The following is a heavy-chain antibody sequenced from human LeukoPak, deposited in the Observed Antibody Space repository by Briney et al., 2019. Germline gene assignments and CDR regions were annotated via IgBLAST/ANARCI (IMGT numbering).Heavy chain of an antibody. Sequence: RGSLRLSCAASGFTFSSYGMHWVRQAPGKGLEWVAVISYDGSNKYYADSVKGRFTISRDNSKNTLYLQMNSLRAEDTAVYYCAKDVGSGSYYFDYWGQGTLVTVSS. J-gene: IGHJ4*02. CDR2: ISYDGSNK. V-gene: IGHV3-30*18. D-gene: IGHD1-26*01. CDR3: AKDVGSGSYYFDY. CDR1: GFTFSSYG.